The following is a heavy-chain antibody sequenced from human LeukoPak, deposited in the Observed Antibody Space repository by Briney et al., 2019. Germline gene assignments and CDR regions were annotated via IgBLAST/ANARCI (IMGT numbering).Heavy chain of an antibody. CDR1: GGSINFYY. Sequence: SETLSLTCTVFGGSINFYYWSWIRQPAGKGLEWIGRIYSTGSTNYSPSLKSRVTMSVDKSKNQFSLNLSSVTAADTAVYYCARGIADPYSFDFWGQGTLVTVSS. CDR2: IYSTGST. CDR3: ARGIADPYSFDF. D-gene: IGHD6-13*01. J-gene: IGHJ4*02. V-gene: IGHV4-4*07.